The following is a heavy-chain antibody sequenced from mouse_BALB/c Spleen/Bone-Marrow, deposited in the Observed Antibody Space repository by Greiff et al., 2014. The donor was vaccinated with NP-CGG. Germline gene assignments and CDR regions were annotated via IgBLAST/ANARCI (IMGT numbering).Heavy chain of an antibody. CDR2: IDPANGNT. CDR1: GFNIKDTY. J-gene: IGHJ3*01. Sequence: VQLQQSGAELVKPGASVKLSCTASGFNIKDTYMHWVKQRPEQGLEWIGRIDPANGNTKYGPKFQGKATITADTSSNTAYLQLSSLTSEDTAVYYCAAYYYGSSQFAYWGQGTLVTVSA. D-gene: IGHD1-1*01. V-gene: IGHV14-3*02. CDR3: AAYYYGSSQFAY.